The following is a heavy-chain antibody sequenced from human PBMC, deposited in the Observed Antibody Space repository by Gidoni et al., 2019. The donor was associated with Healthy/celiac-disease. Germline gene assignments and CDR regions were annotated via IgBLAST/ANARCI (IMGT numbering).Heavy chain of an antibody. V-gene: IGHV1-46*01. CDR3: ARDQGLRFLEWLLDY. J-gene: IGHJ4*02. D-gene: IGHD3-3*01. CDR1: GSTFTSYY. Sequence: QVQLVQSGAEVKKPGASVKVSCKASGSTFTSYYMHWVRQAPGQGLEWMGIINPSGGSTSYAQKFQGRVTMTRDTSTSTVYMELSSLRSEDTAVYYCARDQGLRFLEWLLDYWGQGTLVTVSS. CDR2: INPSGGST.